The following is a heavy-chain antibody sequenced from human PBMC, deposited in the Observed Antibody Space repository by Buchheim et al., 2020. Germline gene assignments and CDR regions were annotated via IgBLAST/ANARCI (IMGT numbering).Heavy chain of an antibody. CDR2: IYYSGST. V-gene: IGHV4-39*01. J-gene: IGHJ4*02. CDR3: ARLKHLVGWLLYPPY. CDR1: GGSISSSSYY. Sequence: QLQLQESGPGLVKPSETLSLTCTVSGGSISSSSYYWGWIRQPPGKGLEWIGSIYYSGSTYYNPSLKSRVTISVDTSKNQFSLKLSSVTAADTAVYYCARLKHLVGWLLYPPYWGQGTL. D-gene: IGHD3-3*01.